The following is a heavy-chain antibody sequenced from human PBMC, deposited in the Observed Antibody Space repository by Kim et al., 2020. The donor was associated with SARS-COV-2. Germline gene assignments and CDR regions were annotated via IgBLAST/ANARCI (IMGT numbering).Heavy chain of an antibody. Sequence: GGSLRLSCAASGFTFSSYAIHWVRQAPGKGLEWVAVISNDGNNAFYTDSVKGRFTISRDNSKNTLYLQMNSLRAEDTAVYYCARDAQLPAAAHLWTKNFFDPWGQGTLVTVSS. D-gene: IGHD1-7*01. V-gene: IGHV3-30-3*01. CDR1: GFTFSSYA. J-gene: IGHJ5*02. CDR2: ISNDGNNA. CDR3: ARDAQLPAAAHLWTKNFFDP.